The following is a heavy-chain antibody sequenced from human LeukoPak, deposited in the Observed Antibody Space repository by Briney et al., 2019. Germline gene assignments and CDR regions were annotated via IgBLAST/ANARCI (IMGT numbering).Heavy chain of an antibody. CDR1: GGSFSGYY. D-gene: IGHD7-27*01. CDR2: IIPRGSA. Sequence: SETLSLTCAVYGGSFSGYYWSWIRQPPGKGLEWIGEIIPRGSASYNPSLKSRITISIGTSKNQFSLKLNSVTAADTAAYYCARHLTGERAFDVWGQGTVVTVSS. V-gene: IGHV4-34*12. J-gene: IGHJ3*01. CDR3: ARHLTGERAFDV.